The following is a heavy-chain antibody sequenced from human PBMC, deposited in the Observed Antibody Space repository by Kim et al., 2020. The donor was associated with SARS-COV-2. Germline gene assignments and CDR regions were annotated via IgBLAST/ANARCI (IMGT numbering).Heavy chain of an antibody. V-gene: IGHV4-34*12. CDR2: IIHSGSA. Sequence: SETLSLTCRVSGGSFSAYSWSWIRQPPGKGPEWIGQIIHSGSANYNPSLRSRVTLSVDKSKNQFSLNLTSVTAADTAVYFCASVSKPPQQLVNYYFYYGMHVWGQGTTVIVSS. CDR1: GGSFSAYS. CDR3: ASVSKPPQQLVNYYFYYGMHV. D-gene: IGHD4-4*01. J-gene: IGHJ6*02.